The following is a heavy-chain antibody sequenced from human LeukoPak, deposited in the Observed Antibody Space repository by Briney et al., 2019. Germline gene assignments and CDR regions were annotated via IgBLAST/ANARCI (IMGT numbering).Heavy chain of an antibody. J-gene: IGHJ4*02. CDR2: ISGSGGST. Sequence: GGSLRLSCAASGFTFSSYGMSWVRQAPGKGLEWVSAISGSGGSTYYADSVKGRFTISRDNSKNTLYLQMNSLRAEDTAVYYCAKDTEYYYDSSGYSSYFDYWGQGTLVTVSS. CDR1: GFTFSSYG. D-gene: IGHD3-22*01. V-gene: IGHV3-23*01. CDR3: AKDTEYYYDSSGYSSYFDY.